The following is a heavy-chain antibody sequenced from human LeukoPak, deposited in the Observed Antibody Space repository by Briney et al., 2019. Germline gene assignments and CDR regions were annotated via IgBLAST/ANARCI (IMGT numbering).Heavy chain of an antibody. CDR1: GFTFSNHA. J-gene: IGHJ4*02. CDR2: ISGSGGST. Sequence: GGSLRLSCAASGFTFSNHAMSWVRQAPGKGLEWVSDISGSGGSTYYADSVKGRFTISRDNSKNTLYLQMNSLRAEDTAVYYCARGEGLFDYWGQGTLVTVSS. CDR3: ARGEGLFDY. V-gene: IGHV3-23*01.